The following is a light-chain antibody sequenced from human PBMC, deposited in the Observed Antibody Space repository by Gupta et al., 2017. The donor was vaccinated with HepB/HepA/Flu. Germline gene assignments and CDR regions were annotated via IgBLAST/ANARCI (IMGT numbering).Light chain of an antibody. CDR3: QHYGNSLYT. V-gene: IGKV3-20*01. J-gene: IGKJ2*01. CDR2: GGG. Sequence: EIVLTQSPGILSLCPGERATLSCRASRIISSSSLAWYQQKPGQAPRLLIYGGGRRATGLPDRFGGSGSGTDFILTISILEPEDFAVYYCQHYGNSLYTFGQGTKLETK. CDR1: RIISSSS.